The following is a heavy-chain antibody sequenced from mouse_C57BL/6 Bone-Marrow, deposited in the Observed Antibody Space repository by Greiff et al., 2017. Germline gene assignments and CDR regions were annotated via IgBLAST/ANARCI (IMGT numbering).Heavy chain of an antibody. Sequence: VQLQQSGAELVRPGASVTLSCKASGYTFTDYEMHWVKQTPVHGLEWIGAIDPETGGTAYNQKFKGKAILTADKSSSTAYMELRSLTSEDSAVYYCTSPLITTVVVYYFDYWGQGTTLTVSS. D-gene: IGHD1-1*01. CDR2: IDPETGGT. CDR3: TSPLITTVVVYYFDY. V-gene: IGHV1-15*01. J-gene: IGHJ2*01. CDR1: GYTFTDYE.